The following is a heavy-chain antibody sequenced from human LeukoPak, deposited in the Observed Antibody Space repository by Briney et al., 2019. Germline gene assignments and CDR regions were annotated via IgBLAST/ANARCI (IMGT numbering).Heavy chain of an antibody. J-gene: IGHJ2*01. V-gene: IGHV3-13*01. CDR3: AREASSWSVGWYFDL. CDR1: GFTFSSYD. Sequence: GGSLRLSCAASGFTFSSYDMHWVRQATGKGLEWVSAIGTAGDTYYPGSVKGRLTISRENAKNSLYLQMNSLGAGDTAVYYCAREASSWSVGWYFDLWGRGTLVTVSS. D-gene: IGHD6-13*01. CDR2: IGTAGDT.